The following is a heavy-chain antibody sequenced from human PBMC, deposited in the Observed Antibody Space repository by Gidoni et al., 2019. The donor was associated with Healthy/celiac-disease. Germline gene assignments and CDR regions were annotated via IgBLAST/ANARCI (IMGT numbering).Heavy chain of an antibody. CDR3: ARVGPYSSGWPYYFDY. J-gene: IGHJ4*02. Sequence: QVHLVQSGAEVKKPVPSVKVSCKASGCTFSSYAISWVRQAPGQGLEWMGGIIPIFGTANYAQKFQGRVTITADKATSTAYMELSSLRSEDTAVYYCARVGPYSSGWPYYFDYWGQGTLVTVSS. CDR1: GCTFSSYA. CDR2: IIPIFGTA. D-gene: IGHD6-19*01. V-gene: IGHV1-69*06.